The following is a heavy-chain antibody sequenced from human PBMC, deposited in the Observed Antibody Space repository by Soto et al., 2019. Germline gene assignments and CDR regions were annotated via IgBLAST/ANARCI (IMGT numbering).Heavy chain of an antibody. V-gene: IGHV3-30*18. D-gene: IGHD2-2*01. CDR2: MSYDGNNK. Sequence: QVQLVESGGGVVQPGRSLRLSCAASGFTFSNYGMHWVRQAPGKGQEWVTIMSYDGNNKFYAHSLKGRFTISRDNSKNTLYLQMYCLRAEEPAVYYCAKDVYCGTTVCLSPIVHYWGQGTLVIVSS. J-gene: IGHJ4*02. CDR1: GFTFSNYG. CDR3: AKDVYCGTTVCLSPIVHY.